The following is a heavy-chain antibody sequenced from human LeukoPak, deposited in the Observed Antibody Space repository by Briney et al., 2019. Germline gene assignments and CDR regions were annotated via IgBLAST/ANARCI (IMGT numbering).Heavy chain of an antibody. Sequence: ASVKVSCKASGYTFTSYGISWARQAPGQGLEWTGWISAYNGNTNYAQKLQGRVTMTTDTSTSTAYMELRSLRSDDTAVYYCARGYCSSTSCPYGMDVWGQGTTVTVSS. J-gene: IGHJ6*02. CDR3: ARGYCSSTSCPYGMDV. V-gene: IGHV1-18*01. CDR2: ISAYNGNT. D-gene: IGHD2-2*01. CDR1: GYTFTSYG.